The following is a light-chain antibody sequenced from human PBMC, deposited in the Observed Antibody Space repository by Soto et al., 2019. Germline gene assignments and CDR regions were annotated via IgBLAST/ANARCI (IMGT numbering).Light chain of an antibody. J-gene: IGLJ3*02. V-gene: IGLV2-14*01. CDR1: SSDVGGYNY. Sequence: QSALTQPASVSGSPGQSITISCTGTSSDVGGYNYVSWYQQHPGKAPKFMIYEVSNRPSGVSNRFSGSKSGNTASLTISGLQADDEGFYYCSSYTSSTTPWVFGGGTQLTVL. CDR3: SSYTSSTTPWV. CDR2: EVS.